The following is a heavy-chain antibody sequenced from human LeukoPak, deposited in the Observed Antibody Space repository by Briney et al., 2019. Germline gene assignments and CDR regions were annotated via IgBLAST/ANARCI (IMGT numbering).Heavy chain of an antibody. V-gene: IGHV1-46*01. CDR2: INPSGGNT. Sequence: ASVKVSCKASGGTFTNYAISWVRQAPGQGLEWMGIINPSGGNTNYAQKFQGRVTMTRDMSTSTVYMELSSLRAEDTAVYYCARDDLGSGSYSPLFDIWGQGTMVTVSS. J-gene: IGHJ3*02. CDR1: GGTFTNYA. D-gene: IGHD3-10*01. CDR3: ARDDLGSGSYSPLFDI.